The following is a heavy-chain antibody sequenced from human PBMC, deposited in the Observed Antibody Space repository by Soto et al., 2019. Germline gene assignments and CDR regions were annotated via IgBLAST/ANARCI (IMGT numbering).Heavy chain of an antibody. D-gene: IGHD2-8*02. J-gene: IGHJ4*02. CDR3: ASEKITGLFDY. CDR2: INHSGST. Sequence: SGTLSLTCAFHCGAGGVFRGYYLSWIRQPPGKGLEWIGEINHSGSTNYNPSLKSRVTISVDTSKNQFSLKLSSVTAADTAVDYCASEKITGLFDYRGQRTLVTVSS. V-gene: IGHV4-34*01. CDR1: CGAGGVFRGYY.